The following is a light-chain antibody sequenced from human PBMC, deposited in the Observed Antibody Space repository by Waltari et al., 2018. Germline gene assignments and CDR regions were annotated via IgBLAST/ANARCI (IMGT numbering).Light chain of an antibody. J-gene: IGLJ2*01. CDR1: SGDVGAYPY. V-gene: IGLV2-8*01. CDR3: SSYSDTYNLV. Sequence: QSALTQPPSASGSPGQSVTISCTGTSGDVGAYPYVSRYQQLPGRAPKLIIYEVDKRPSGVPGRFSGSKSGNTASLTVSGAQAEDEGDYYCSSYSDTYNLVFGGGTKLTVL. CDR2: EVD.